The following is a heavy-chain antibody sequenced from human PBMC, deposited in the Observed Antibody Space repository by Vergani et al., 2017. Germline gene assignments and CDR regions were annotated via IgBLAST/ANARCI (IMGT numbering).Heavy chain of an antibody. CDR2: IKSDGSIT. Sequence: DVHLAESGGGFFQPGGSLRLSCSASGFSFNSYWMHWVRQVPGKGLLWVSRIKSDGSITAYADSVKGRFTISRDNAQNTLYLQMNSLRVEDTGVYYCARARCIEPCYMSNGLDSWGHGTLVTVSS. CDR1: GFSFNSYW. D-gene: IGHD2-8*01. V-gene: IGHV3-74*03. CDR3: ARARCIEPCYMSNGLDS. J-gene: IGHJ5*01.